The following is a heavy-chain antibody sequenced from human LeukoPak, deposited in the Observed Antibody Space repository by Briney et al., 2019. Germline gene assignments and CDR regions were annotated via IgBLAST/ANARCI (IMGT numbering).Heavy chain of an antibody. CDR3: ARGPRSNEY. CDR2: IAGYNGNT. CDR1: GYTFTTHG. J-gene: IGHJ4*02. V-gene: IGHV1-18*01. Sequence: ASVKVSCKASGYTFTTHGITWVRQAPGQGLEWMGWIAGYNGNTNYAQKFQGRVTMTTDTSTSTAYMELRRLRSDDTAIYYCARGPRSNEYWGQGTLVTVSS.